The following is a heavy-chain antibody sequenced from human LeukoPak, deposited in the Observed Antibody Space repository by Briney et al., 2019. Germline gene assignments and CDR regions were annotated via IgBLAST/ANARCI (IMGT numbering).Heavy chain of an antibody. CDR3: ARGSTLIRGFDY. J-gene: IGHJ4*02. D-gene: IGHD3-10*01. CDR2: IFYSGSA. CDR1: GGSISSGDYY. Sequence: SETLSLTCTVSGGSISSGDYYWHWIRQHPEKSLEWIGYIFYSGSASCNPSLKSRVTISVDTSKNQFSLKLSSVTAADTAVYYCARGSTLIRGFDYWGQGTLVTVSS. V-gene: IGHV4-31*03.